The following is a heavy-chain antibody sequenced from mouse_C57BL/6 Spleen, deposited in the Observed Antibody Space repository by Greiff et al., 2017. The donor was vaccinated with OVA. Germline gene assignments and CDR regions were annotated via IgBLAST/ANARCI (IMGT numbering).Heavy chain of an antibody. CDR1: GYSITSGYY. V-gene: IGHV3-6*01. CDR3: ARRDGSSYDWYFDV. J-gene: IGHJ1*03. D-gene: IGHD1-1*01. CDR2: ISYDGSN. Sequence: EVQLQESGPGLVKPSQSLSLTCSVTGYSITSGYYWNWIRQFPGNKLEWMGYISYDGSNNYNPSLKNRISITRDTSKNQFFLKLNSVTTEDTATYYCARRDGSSYDWYFDVWGTGTTVTVSS.